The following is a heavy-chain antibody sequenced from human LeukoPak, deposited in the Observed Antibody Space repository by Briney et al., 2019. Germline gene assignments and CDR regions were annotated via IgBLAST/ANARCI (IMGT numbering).Heavy chain of an antibody. J-gene: IGHJ1*01. CDR3: ARSYYYDSSGYYGEYFQH. CDR1: GGTFSSYA. V-gene: IGHV1-69*05. Sequence: SVKVSCKASGGTFSSYAISWVRQAPGQGLEWMGGIIPIFGTANYAQKFQGRVTITTDESTSTAYMELSSPRSEDTAVYYCARSYYYDSSGYYGEYFQHWGQGTLVTVSS. CDR2: IIPIFGTA. D-gene: IGHD3-22*01.